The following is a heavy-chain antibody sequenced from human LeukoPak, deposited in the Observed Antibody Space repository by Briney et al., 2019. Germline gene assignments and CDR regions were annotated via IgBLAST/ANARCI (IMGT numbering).Heavy chain of an antibody. CDR3: ATDLMITMVRGVILDY. CDR1: GYTFTDYY. V-gene: IGHV1-69-2*01. D-gene: IGHD3-10*01. J-gene: IGHJ4*02. CDR2: VDPEDGET. Sequence: ASVKISCKVSGYTFTDYYMHWVQQAPGKGLEWMGLVDPEDGETIYAEKFQGRVTITADTSTDTAYMELSNLRSEDTAVYYCATDLMITMVRGVILDYWGQGTLVTVSS.